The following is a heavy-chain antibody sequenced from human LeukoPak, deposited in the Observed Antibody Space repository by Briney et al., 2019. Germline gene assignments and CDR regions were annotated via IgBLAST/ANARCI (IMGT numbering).Heavy chain of an antibody. CDR2: IYTSGST. CDR1: GGSISSYY. J-gene: IGHJ6*03. V-gene: IGHV4-4*07. Sequence: SETLSLTCTVSGGSISSYYWSWIRQPAGKGLEWIGRIYTSGSTNYNPSLKSRVTMSVDTSKNQFSLKLSSVTAADTAVYYCARVSNYYGSETYYYYYMDVWGKGTTVTISS. D-gene: IGHD3-10*01. CDR3: ARVSNYYGSETYYYYYMDV.